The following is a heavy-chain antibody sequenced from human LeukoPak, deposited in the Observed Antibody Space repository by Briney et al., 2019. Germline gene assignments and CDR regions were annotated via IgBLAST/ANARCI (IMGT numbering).Heavy chain of an antibody. J-gene: IGHJ4*02. V-gene: IGHV4-34*01. CDR2: INHSGRT. D-gene: IGHD6-19*01. Sequence: MTSETLSLTCAVYGGSFSGYSWSWIRQPPGKGLEWIGEINHSGRTNYNPSLKSRVTISVDTSKSQFSLKLSSVTAADTAVYYCARLYSSGWYLKRTDYWGQGTLVTVSS. CDR1: GGSFSGYS. CDR3: ARLYSSGWYLKRTDY.